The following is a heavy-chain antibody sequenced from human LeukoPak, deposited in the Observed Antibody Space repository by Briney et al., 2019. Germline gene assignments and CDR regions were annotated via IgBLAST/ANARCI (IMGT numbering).Heavy chain of an antibody. V-gene: IGHV4-59*13. D-gene: IGHD3-22*01. CDR3: ARGDYDSSGYPYFDY. J-gene: IGHJ4*02. Sequence: ASETLSLTCTVSGGPISSYYGSWLRQPPGKGREGGGYIYYSGRTNDNPALKSRVTISVDTSKNQFSLKLSSVTAADTAVYYCARGDYDSSGYPYFDYWGQGTLVTVSS. CDR1: GGPISSYY. CDR2: IYYSGRT.